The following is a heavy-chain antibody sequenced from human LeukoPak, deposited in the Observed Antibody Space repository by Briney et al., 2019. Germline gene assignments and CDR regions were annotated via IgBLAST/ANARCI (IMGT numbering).Heavy chain of an antibody. J-gene: IGHJ6*02. CDR1: GFTVSSNY. V-gene: IGHV3-53*01. D-gene: IGHD6-13*01. CDR3: AKGGIAAGGFMDV. Sequence: PGGSLRLSCAASGFTVSSNYMSWVRQAPGKGLEWVSVIYSGGSTYYADSVQGRFTISRDNSKNTLYLQMNSLRAEDTAVYYCAKGGIAAGGFMDVWGQGTTVTVSS. CDR2: IYSGGST.